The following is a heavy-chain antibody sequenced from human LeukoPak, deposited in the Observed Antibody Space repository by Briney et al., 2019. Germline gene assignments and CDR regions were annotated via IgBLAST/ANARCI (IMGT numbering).Heavy chain of an antibody. J-gene: IGHJ4*02. CDR2: IRSKAYGGTT. CDR3: TGGLRSVVPAALFDY. Sequence: GGSLRLSCIASGFSLGDYGMSWFRHAPGKGLEWVGFIRSKAYGGTTEYAASVKGRFTISRDDSKSIAYLQMNSLKTEDTAVYYCTGGLRSVVPAALFDYWGQGTLVTVSS. D-gene: IGHD2-2*01. V-gene: IGHV3-49*03. CDR1: GFSLGDYG.